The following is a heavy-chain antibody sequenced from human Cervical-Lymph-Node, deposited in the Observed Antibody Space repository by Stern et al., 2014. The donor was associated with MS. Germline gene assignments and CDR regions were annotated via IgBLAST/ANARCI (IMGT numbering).Heavy chain of an antibody. D-gene: IGHD5-12*01. V-gene: IGHV3-48*02. CDR2: VSSGGDTT. CDR1: GFPFSTYS. Sequence: VHLVESGGGLVQPGGSLRLSCDTSGFPFSTYSMSWVRQAPGKGLEWVSFVSSGGDTTHYADSVEGRFTISRDKAGRSAYLQMNSLRDEDTGIYYCARTWLENTFDRWGQGTLVTVSS. J-gene: IGHJ4*02. CDR3: ARTWLENTFDR.